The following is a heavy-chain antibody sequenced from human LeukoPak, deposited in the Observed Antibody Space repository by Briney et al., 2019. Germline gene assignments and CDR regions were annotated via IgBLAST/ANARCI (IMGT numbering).Heavy chain of an antibody. D-gene: IGHD5-18*01. V-gene: IGHV1-2*02. CDR1: GYTFTGYY. Sequence: EASVKVSCKASGYTFTGYYMHWVRQAPGQGLEWMGWINPNSGGTNYAQKFQGRVTMTRDTSISTAYMELSRLRSDDTAVYYCAGNLGYSYGPPTDYWGQGTLVTVSS. J-gene: IGHJ4*02. CDR3: AGNLGYSYGPPTDY. CDR2: INPNSGGT.